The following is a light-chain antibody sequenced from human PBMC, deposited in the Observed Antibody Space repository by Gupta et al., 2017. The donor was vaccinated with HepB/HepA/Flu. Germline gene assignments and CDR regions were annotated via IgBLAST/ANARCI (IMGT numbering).Light chain of an antibody. CDR3: MQARQTPPA. V-gene: IGKV2-28*01. CDR2: LGS. Sequence: DTVMTQSPLSLPITPGEPASISCRSSQSLLHSNGYNYLDWYLQKPGQSPQLLIYLGSNRASGVPDRFSGSGSGTDFTLKISRVEAEDVGVYYCMQARQTPPAFGQGTRLEIK. CDR1: QSLLHSNGYNY. J-gene: IGKJ5*01.